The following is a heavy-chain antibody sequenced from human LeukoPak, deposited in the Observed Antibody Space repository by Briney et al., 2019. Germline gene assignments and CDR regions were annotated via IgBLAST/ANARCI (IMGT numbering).Heavy chain of an antibody. CDR2: IKQDGSDR. J-gene: IGHJ4*02. D-gene: IGHD6-19*01. V-gene: IGHV3-7*03. Sequence: GGSLRLSCAASGFTFRNYWMSWVRQVPGTGLEWVANIKQDGSDRNYVTSVRGRFTISGDNAESSLYLQMNSQRAEDTAVYYCVRNLAVAGTCFDSWGQGTLVTVSS. CDR1: GFTFRNYW. CDR3: VRNLAVAGTCFDS.